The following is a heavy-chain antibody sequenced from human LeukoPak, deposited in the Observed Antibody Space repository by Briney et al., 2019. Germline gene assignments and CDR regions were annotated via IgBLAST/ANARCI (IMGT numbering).Heavy chain of an antibody. D-gene: IGHD1-26*01. CDR2: ISGSGGST. Sequence: GGSLRLSCAASGFTFSSYAMSWVRQAPGKGLEWVSAISGSGGSTYYADSVKGRFTISRDNSKNTLYLQINSLRAEDTAVYYCAKDAYSGSYLATFDYWGQGTLVTVSS. CDR3: AKDAYSGSYLATFDY. V-gene: IGHV3-23*01. J-gene: IGHJ4*02. CDR1: GFTFSSYA.